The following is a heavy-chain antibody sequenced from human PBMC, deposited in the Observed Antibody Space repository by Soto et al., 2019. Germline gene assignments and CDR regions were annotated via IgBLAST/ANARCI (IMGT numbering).Heavy chain of an antibody. J-gene: IGHJ4*02. V-gene: IGHV3-30*18. CDR3: AKGGRQWLVTSDFNY. CDR2: VSHDGINT. Sequence: VQLVESGGGVVQPGRSLRLSCAASGFTFSDYAMHWVRQDPGKGLEWVAVVSHDGINTHYADSVKGRFTISRDSSKNTVSLEMTSLRAEDTAVYYCAKGGRQWLVTSDFNYWGQGALVTVSS. D-gene: IGHD6-19*01. CDR1: GFTFSDYA.